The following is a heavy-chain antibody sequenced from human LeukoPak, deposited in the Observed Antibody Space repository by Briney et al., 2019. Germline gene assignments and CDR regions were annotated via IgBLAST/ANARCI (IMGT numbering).Heavy chain of an antibody. V-gene: IGHV3-64D*09. CDR3: VKRGVSGSYFYFDY. D-gene: IGHD1-26*01. Sequence: TGGSLRLSCSASGFTFSSYAMYWVRQAPGKGLEYVSGISNNGGSTYYADSVKGRFTISRDSSKNTLYLQLSSLRADDTAVYYCVKRGVSGSYFYFDYWGQGAPVTVSS. J-gene: IGHJ4*02. CDR2: ISNNGGST. CDR1: GFTFSSYA.